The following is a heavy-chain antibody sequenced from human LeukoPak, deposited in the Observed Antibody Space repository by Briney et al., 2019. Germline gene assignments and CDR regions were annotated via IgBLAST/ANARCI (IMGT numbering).Heavy chain of an antibody. CDR2: IIPIFGTA. CDR1: GYTFTGYY. D-gene: IGHD3-3*01. Sequence: SVKVSCKASGYTFTGYYMHWVRQAPGQGLEWMGGIIPIFGTANYAQKFQGRVTITTDESTSTAYMELSSLRSEDTAVYYCARGPFGLWRYYYYMDVWGKGTTVTVSS. CDR3: ARGPFGLWRYYYYMDV. V-gene: IGHV1-69*05. J-gene: IGHJ6*03.